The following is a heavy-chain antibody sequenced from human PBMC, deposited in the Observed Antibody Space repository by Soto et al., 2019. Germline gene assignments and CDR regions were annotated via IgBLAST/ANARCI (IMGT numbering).Heavy chain of an antibody. CDR3: ARGRGYSYGHGGMDV. CDR1: GFTFSSYG. Sequence: GGSLRLSCAASGFTFSSYGMHWVRQAPGKGLEWVAVIWYDGSNKYYADSVKGRFTISRDNSKNTLYLQMNSLRAEDTAVYYCARGRGYSYGHGGMDVWGQGTTVTVSS. D-gene: IGHD5-18*01. V-gene: IGHV3-33*01. J-gene: IGHJ6*02. CDR2: IWYDGSNK.